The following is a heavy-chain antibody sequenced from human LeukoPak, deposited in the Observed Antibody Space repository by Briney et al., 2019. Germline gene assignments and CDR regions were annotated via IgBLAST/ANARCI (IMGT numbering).Heavy chain of an antibody. Sequence: PGRSLRLSCAASGFTFSSYAMHWVRQAPGKGLEWVAVISYDGSNKYYADSVKGRFTISRDNSKNTLYLQMNSLRAEDTAVYYCAKGRGLPGSAWFDPWGQGTLVTVSS. D-gene: IGHD3-10*01. V-gene: IGHV3-30-3*01. J-gene: IGHJ5*02. CDR1: GFTFSSYA. CDR3: AKGRGLPGSAWFDP. CDR2: ISYDGSNK.